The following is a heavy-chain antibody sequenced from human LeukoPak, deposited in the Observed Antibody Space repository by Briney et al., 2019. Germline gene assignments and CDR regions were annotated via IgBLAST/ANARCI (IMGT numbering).Heavy chain of an antibody. Sequence: PGGSLRLSCAASGFTFSSYRMNWVRQAPGKGLEWVSYISSSSSTIYYADSVKGRFTISRDNAKNSLYMQMNSLRAEDTAVYYCARDRYDILTGYYPHDYWGQGTLVTVSS. CDR2: ISSSSSTI. CDR3: ARDRYDILTGYYPHDY. CDR1: GFTFSSYR. J-gene: IGHJ4*02. D-gene: IGHD3-9*01. V-gene: IGHV3-48*01.